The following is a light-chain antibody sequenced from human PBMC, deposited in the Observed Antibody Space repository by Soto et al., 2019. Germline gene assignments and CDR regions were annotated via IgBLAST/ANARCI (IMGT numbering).Light chain of an antibody. CDR3: AAWDDSLNAWV. CDR1: SSNIGSNT. Sequence: QSVLTQPPSASGTPGQRVTISCSGSSSNIGSNTVNWYQQLPGTAPKLLIYSNNQRPSGVPDRFSGAKSGTSASLAISGLQSEDEDEYYCAAWDDSLNAWVFGGGTKLTVL. J-gene: IGLJ3*02. CDR2: SNN. V-gene: IGLV1-44*01.